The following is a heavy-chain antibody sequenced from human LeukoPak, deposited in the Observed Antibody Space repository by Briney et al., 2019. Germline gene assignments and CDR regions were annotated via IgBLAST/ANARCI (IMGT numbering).Heavy chain of an antibody. CDR3: TTMGDSSGYYYLYDY. CDR2: IKSKTDGGTT. CDR1: GFTFSNAW. V-gene: IGHV3-15*07. J-gene: IGHJ4*02. Sequence: GGSLRLSCAASGFTFSNAWMNWVRQAPGKGLEWVGRIKSKTDGGTTDYAAPVKGRFTISRDDSKNTLYLQMNSLKTEDTAVYYCTTMGDSSGYYYLYDYWGQGTLVTVSS. D-gene: IGHD3-22*01.